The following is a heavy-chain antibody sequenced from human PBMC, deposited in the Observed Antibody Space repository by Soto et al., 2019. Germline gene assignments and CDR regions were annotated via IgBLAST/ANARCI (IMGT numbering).Heavy chain of an antibody. CDR1: GGSISSYY. Sequence: SETLSLTCTVSGGSISSYYWSWIRQPAGKGLEWIGRIYTSGSTNYNPSLKSRVTMSVGTSKNQFSLKLSSVTAADTAVYYCARDNDRIAAARASAYGMDVWGQGTTVTVSS. CDR3: ARDNDRIAAARASAYGMDV. D-gene: IGHD6-13*01. CDR2: IYTSGST. V-gene: IGHV4-4*07. J-gene: IGHJ6*02.